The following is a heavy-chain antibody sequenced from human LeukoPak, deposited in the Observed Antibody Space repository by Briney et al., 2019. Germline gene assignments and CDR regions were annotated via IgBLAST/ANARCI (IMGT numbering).Heavy chain of an antibody. Sequence: SETLSLTCGVSGGSFNGYYWGWIRQSPGKGLEWIGDINDSGTSNYNPSFKSRVTISVETPRKQFSLNLTSVTAADTAIYYCARVFSFGHRQLPPRNWFDPWGLGTLVTVSS. D-gene: IGHD1-1*01. CDR2: INDSGTS. CDR3: ARVFSFGHRQLPPRNWFDP. CDR1: GGSFNGYY. J-gene: IGHJ5*02. V-gene: IGHV4-34*01.